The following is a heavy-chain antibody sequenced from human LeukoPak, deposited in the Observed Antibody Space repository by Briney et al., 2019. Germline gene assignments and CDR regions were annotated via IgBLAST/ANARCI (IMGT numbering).Heavy chain of an antibody. CDR1: GFSLSTSGVG. V-gene: IGHV2-5*02. CDR3: AHGWEGGYCSGGSCYQYNWFDP. Sequence: SGPTLVKPTKTLTLTCTFSGFSLSTSGVGVGWIRQPPGKALEWLALIYWDDDKRYSPSLKSRLTITKDTSKNQVVLTMTNMDPVDTATYYCAHGWEGGYCSGGSCYQYNWFDPWGQGTLVTVSS. J-gene: IGHJ5*02. CDR2: IYWDDDK. D-gene: IGHD2-15*01.